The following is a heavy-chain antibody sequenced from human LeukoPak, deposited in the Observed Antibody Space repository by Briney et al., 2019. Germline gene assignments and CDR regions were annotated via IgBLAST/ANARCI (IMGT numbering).Heavy chain of an antibody. CDR3: ASTGGGGYYDFWSGYPYYYYMDV. Sequence: SETLSLTCTVSGDSISGFYWNWIRQPPGKGPEWIGYIHYSGSTYYNPSLKSRVTISVDTSKNQFSLKLSSVTAADTAVYYCASTGGGGYYDFWSGYPYYYYMDVWGKGTTVTVSS. CDR2: IHYSGST. CDR1: GDSISGFY. V-gene: IGHV4-59*08. J-gene: IGHJ6*03. D-gene: IGHD3-3*01.